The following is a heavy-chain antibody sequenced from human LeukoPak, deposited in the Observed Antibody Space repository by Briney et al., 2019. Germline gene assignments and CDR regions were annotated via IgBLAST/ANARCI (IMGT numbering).Heavy chain of an antibody. D-gene: IGHD1-26*01. CDR2: IIPIFGTA. V-gene: IGHV1-69*13. CDR3: ARDREVGREAIFDY. J-gene: IGHJ4*02. Sequence: ASVKVSCKASGGTFSSYAISWVRQAPGQGLEWMGGIIPIFGTANYAQKFQGRVTITADESASTAYMELSSLRSEDTAVYYCARDREVGREAIFDYWGQGTLVTVSS. CDR1: GGTFSSYA.